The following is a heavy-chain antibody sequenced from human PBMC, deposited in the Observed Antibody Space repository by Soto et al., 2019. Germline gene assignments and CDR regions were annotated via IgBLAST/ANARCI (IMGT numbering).Heavy chain of an antibody. Sequence: SLRVAGKSVGDACRSCGISWVRKAPGQGLEWMGGIIPIFDTANYAQKFHGRVTIPADESTSTAYMELSSLRSEDTAVYYCARHDCISSSCYYYYYYSMDVWGQGTTVTVSS. CDR1: GDACRSCG. CDR2: IIPIFDTA. V-gene: IGHV1-69*01. J-gene: IGHJ6*02. D-gene: IGHD2-2*01. CDR3: ARHDCISSSCYYYYYYSMDV.